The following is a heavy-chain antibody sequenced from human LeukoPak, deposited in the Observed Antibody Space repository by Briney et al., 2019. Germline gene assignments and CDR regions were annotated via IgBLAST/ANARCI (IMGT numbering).Heavy chain of an antibody. J-gene: IGHJ4*02. V-gene: IGHV5-51*01. CDR2: IYPGNSET. CDR3: ARRGYCSGGSCYSDY. Sequence: GESLKISCKGSGYSFTNYWIAWVRQMPGRGLEWLAMIYPGNSETRYGPSFQGQVTISADKSLSTAYLQWSSLKASDTAMYYCARRGYCSGGSCYSDYWGQGTLVTVSS. D-gene: IGHD2-15*01. CDR1: GYSFTNYW.